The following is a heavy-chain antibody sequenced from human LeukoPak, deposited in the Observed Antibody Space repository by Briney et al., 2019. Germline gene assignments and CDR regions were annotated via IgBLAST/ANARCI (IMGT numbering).Heavy chain of an antibody. CDR3: AVVPAFREDYYYMDV. D-gene: IGHD2-2*01. CDR2: ISSSSSYI. Sequence: GGSLRLSCAASGFTFSSYSMNWVRQAPGKGLEWVSSISSSSSYIYHADSVKGRFTISRDNAKNSLYLQMNSLRAEDTAVYYCAVVPAFREDYYYMDVWGKGTTVTVSS. V-gene: IGHV3-21*01. CDR1: GFTFSSYS. J-gene: IGHJ6*03.